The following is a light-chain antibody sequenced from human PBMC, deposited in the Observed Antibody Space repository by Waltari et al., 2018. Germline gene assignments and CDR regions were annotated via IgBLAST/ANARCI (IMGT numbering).Light chain of an antibody. CDR2: WAS. CDR3: QQYYSTPRT. CDR1: QSVLYSSNNKNY. J-gene: IGKJ1*01. V-gene: IGKV4-1*01. Sequence: DIVMTQSPDSLAVSLGERSTIHCKSTQSVLYSSNNKNYLAGYQQKPGQPPKLLIYWASTRESGVPDRFSGSGSGTDFTLTISSLQAEDVAVYYCQQYYSTPRTFGQGTKVEIK.